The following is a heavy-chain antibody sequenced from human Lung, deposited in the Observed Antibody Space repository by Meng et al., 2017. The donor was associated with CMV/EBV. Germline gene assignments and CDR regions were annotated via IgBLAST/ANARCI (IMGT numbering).Heavy chain of an antibody. Sequence: QVQRRVSGPGRVKPSGTLSLTCGVSGVSISSNIRWTWVRQPPGKGLEWIGDIDDSGSTNYNPSLNSRISISLDKSKNHFSLKVNSVTAADTAVYYCARGKQDAWELLAYWGQGALVTVSS. D-gene: IGHD1-26*01. CDR1: GVSISSNIR. CDR2: IDDSGST. V-gene: IGHV4-4*02. CDR3: ARGKQDAWELLAY. J-gene: IGHJ4*02.